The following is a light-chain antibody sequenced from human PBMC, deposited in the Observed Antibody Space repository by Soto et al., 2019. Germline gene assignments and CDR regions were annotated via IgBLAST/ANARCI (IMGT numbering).Light chain of an antibody. CDR1: QSVSSS. CDR2: GAS. CDR3: QHYDSLPHT. V-gene: IGKV3D-15*01. Sequence: EIVMTQSPATLSVSPGERATLTCRASQSVSSSLAWFQQKPGQAPRLLIYGASTRATGIPDRFSGSGSGTDFTLTISRLAPEDFAVYYCQHYDSLPHTFGQGTKL. J-gene: IGKJ2*01.